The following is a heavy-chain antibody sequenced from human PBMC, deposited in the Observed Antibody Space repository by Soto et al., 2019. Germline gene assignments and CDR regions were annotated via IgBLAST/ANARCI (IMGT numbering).Heavy chain of an antibody. CDR2: ISWNSGYI. Sequence: GGSLRLSCTASGFTFTDYAMHWVRQPPGKGLEWVSSISWNSGYISYAASVKGRFTIHRDNAKISLYLQMNSLRPEDTALYYCVKGKWPGYCTTTSCPTPSYYYSYVDVWGKGTTVTVSS. J-gene: IGHJ6*03. V-gene: IGHV3-9*01. D-gene: IGHD2-2*01. CDR1: GFTFTDYA. CDR3: VKGKWPGYCTTTSCPTPSYYYSYVDV.